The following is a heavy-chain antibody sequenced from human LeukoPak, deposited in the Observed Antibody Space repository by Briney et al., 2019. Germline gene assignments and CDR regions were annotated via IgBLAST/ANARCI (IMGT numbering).Heavy chain of an antibody. J-gene: IGHJ5*02. CDR3: ATSIALLKAAIIFAP. CDR2: ITYDGSNK. V-gene: IGHV3-30*09. Sequence: GRSLRLSCAASGFTFSSYAMHWVRQAPGKGLEWVAVITYDGSNKYYADSVRGRFAISRDNSKNTLYLHMNSLRPEDTALYFCATSIALLKAAIIFAPWGQGTLVTVSS. CDR1: GFTFSSYA. D-gene: IGHD2-2*01.